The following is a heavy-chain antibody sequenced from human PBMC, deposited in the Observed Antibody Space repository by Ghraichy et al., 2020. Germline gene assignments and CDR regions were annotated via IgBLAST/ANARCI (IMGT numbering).Heavy chain of an antibody. Sequence: SETLSLTCTVSGGSISSYYWSWIRQPPGKGLEWIGYIYTSGSTNYNPSLKSRVTISVDTSKNQFSLKLSSVTAADTVVYYCARRVKAGYYIFVPGGHRHYYRAFWGKGTAATASS. CDR3: ARRVKAGYYIFVPGGHRHYYRAF. J-gene: IGHJ6*03. D-gene: IGHD3-9*01. V-gene: IGHV4-4*09. CDR2: IYTSGST. CDR1: GGSISSYY.